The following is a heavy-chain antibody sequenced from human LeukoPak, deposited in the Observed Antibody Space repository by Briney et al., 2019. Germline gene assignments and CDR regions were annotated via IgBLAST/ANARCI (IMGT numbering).Heavy chain of an antibody. Sequence: ASVKVSCKASGYTFTSYYMHWVRQAPEQGLEWMRIINPSGGSTSYAQKFQGRVTMTRDTSTSTVYMELSSLRSEDTAVYYCARGRRITMIVVALDYWGQGTLVTVSS. CDR1: GYTFTSYY. CDR2: INPSGGST. J-gene: IGHJ4*02. V-gene: IGHV1-46*01. CDR3: ARGRRITMIVVALDY. D-gene: IGHD3-22*01.